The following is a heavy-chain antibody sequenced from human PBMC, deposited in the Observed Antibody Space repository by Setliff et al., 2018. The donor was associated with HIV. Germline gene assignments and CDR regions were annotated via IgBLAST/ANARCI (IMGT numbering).Heavy chain of an antibody. CDR2: INSDGSRT. Sequence: GGSLRLSCAASGFTFSGYWMHWVRQAPGKGLVWVSRINSDGSRTSYADSVKGRFTISRDFSDNTLYLQMNSLRPEDTAMYYCARDPLVGAPDYFDYWGQGTLVTVSS. J-gene: IGHJ4*02. D-gene: IGHD1-26*01. CDR1: GFTFSGYW. CDR3: ARDPLVGAPDYFDY. V-gene: IGHV3-74*01.